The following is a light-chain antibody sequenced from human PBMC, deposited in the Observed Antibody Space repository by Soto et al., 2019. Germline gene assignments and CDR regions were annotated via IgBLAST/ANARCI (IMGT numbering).Light chain of an antibody. CDR2: EVS. V-gene: IGLV2-14*01. J-gene: IGLJ1*01. CDR1: SSDVGGYNY. Sequence: QSALTQPASVSGSPGQSITISCTGISSDVGGYNYVSWYQQHPGKAPKLMIYEVSNRPSGVSSRFSGSKSGNTASLTISGLQAEDGADYYCSSFTGSSTLAYVFGSGPKLTVL. CDR3: SSFTGSSTLAYV.